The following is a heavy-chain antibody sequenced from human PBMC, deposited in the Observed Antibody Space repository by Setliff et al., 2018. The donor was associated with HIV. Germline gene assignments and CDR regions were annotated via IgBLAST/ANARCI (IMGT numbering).Heavy chain of an antibody. V-gene: IGHV3-7*01. J-gene: IGHJ4*02. D-gene: IGHD5-12*01. CDR2: IKQDGSEN. Sequence: GASVKVSCKASGYTFTTYAMHWVRQAPGKGLEWVANIKQDGSENYFVDSVKGRFTISRDNTRSSLFLHMDSLTAEDTAVYYCAREALSRDGYSYFDYWGQGTLVTVSS. CDR3: AREALSRDGYSYFDY. CDR1: GYTFTTYA.